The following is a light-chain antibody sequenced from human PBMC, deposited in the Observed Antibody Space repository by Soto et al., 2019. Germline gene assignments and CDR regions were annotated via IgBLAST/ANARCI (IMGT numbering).Light chain of an antibody. CDR3: SSFTSSITYV. V-gene: IGLV2-14*01. CDR1: SSDVGGYDS. CDR2: AVT. Sequence: QSVLTQPASVSGSPGQSITISCTGTSSDVGGYDSVCWYQQHPGKAPKVMIYAVTNRPSGVSDRFSGSKSGNTASLTISGLQAEDEADYYCSSFTSSITYVFGTGTKLTVL. J-gene: IGLJ1*01.